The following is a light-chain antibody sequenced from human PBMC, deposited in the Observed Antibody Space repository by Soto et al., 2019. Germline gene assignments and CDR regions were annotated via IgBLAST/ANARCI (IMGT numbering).Light chain of an antibody. V-gene: IGKV1-5*03. J-gene: IGKJ1*01. Sequence: DTQMTQSPSTLSASVGDRVTITCRASQSISNCLAWYQQRPGRAPNLLIHTASTLKSGVPSRCSGSGSGTEFTLTISSLQPDDFATYYCQQYKSYSPTFGQGTKVEIK. CDR1: QSISNC. CDR3: QQYKSYSPT. CDR2: TAS.